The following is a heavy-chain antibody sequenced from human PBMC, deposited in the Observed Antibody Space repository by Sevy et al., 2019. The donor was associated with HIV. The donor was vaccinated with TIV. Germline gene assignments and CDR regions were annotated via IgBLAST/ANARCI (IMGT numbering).Heavy chain of an antibody. CDR1: GYTFTSSE. D-gene: IGHD6-19*01. J-gene: IGHJ4*02. V-gene: IGHV1-8*01. CDR3: VRAMRDGSGWYGPTY. CDR2: INPNSGKT. Sequence: ASVKVSCKASGYTFTSSEVNWVRQAPGQGLGWMGWINPNSGKTGYAQKLQGRVTMTRDTSVGTVFMELSSLTSEDTATYYCVRAMRDGSGWYGPTYWGQGTLVTVSS.